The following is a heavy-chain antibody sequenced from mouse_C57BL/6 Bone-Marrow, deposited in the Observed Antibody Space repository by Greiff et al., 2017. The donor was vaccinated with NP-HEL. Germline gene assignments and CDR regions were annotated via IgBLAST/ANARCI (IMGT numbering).Heavy chain of an antibody. CDR2: IDPETGGT. J-gene: IGHJ3*01. CDR3: TRGLITTVVAPFAY. CDR1: GYTFTDYE. V-gene: IGHV1-15*01. Sequence: VQLKESGAELVRPGASVTLSCKASGYTFTDYEMHWVKQTPVHGLEWIGAIDPETGGTAYNQKFKGKAILTADKSSSTAYMELRSLTSEDSAVYYCTRGLITTVVAPFAYWGQGTLVTVSA. D-gene: IGHD1-1*01.